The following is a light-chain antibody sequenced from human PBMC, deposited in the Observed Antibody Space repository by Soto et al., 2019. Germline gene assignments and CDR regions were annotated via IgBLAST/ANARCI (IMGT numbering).Light chain of an antibody. J-gene: IGLJ3*02. V-gene: IGLV1-36*01. CDR1: SSNVGDNA. Sequence: QPVLTQPPSVSEAPRQRVTISCSGSSSNVGDNAVNWYQQLPGKAPKLLIYYDDLLTSGVSDRFSGSKSGTSASLAISGLQSEDEGDYYCEAWDDSLNGWVFGGGTKVTVL. CDR3: EAWDDSLNGWV. CDR2: YDD.